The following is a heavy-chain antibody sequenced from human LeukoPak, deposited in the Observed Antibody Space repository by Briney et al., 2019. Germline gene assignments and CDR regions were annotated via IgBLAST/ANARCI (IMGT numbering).Heavy chain of an antibody. CDR1: GFTFSSYW. CDR2: IKSDGSST. J-gene: IGHJ3*02. V-gene: IGHV3-74*01. CDR3: ARTSAARYAFDI. Sequence: GGSLRLSCAASGFTFSSYWMHWVRQAPGKGLVWVSRIKSDGSSTSYADSVKGRFTISRDNAKNTLYLQMNSLRAEDTAVYYCARTSAARYAFDIWGQGTMVTVSS. D-gene: IGHD6-6*01.